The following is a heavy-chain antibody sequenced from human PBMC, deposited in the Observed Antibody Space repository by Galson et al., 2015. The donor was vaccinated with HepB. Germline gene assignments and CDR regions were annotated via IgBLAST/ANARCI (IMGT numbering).Heavy chain of an antibody. D-gene: IGHD6-6*01. V-gene: IGHV3-7*01. CDR3: AKADVAYSSSSAGFDY. J-gene: IGHJ4*02. CDR1: GFIFSSDW. Sequence: SLRLSCAGSGFIFSSDWMSWVRQALGKGLEWVANIRGDGGERYYVDSVEGRFSISRDNAKNSLYVQMNSLRAEDTAVYYCAKADVAYSSSSAGFDYWGQGALVTVSS. CDR2: IRGDGGER.